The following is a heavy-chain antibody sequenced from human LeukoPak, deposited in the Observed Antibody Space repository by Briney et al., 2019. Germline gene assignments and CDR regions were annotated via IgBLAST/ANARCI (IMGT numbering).Heavy chain of an antibody. CDR1: GFTFSSYG. V-gene: IGHV3-30*03. CDR3: ARDFGRSYGPDY. J-gene: IGHJ4*02. D-gene: IGHD5-18*01. Sequence: GGSLRLSCAASGFTFSSYGMHWVRQAPGKGLEWVAVISYDGSNKYYADSVKGRFTISRDNAKNSLYLQMNSLRAEDTAVYYCARDFGRSYGPDYWGQGTLVTVSS. CDR2: ISYDGSNK.